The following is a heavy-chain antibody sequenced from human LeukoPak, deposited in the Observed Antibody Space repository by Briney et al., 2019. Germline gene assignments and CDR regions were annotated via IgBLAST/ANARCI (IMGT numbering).Heavy chain of an antibody. CDR1: GFTFSSYS. CDR2: ISSSGSTI. V-gene: IGHV3-48*04. J-gene: IGHJ6*02. Sequence: GGSLRLSCAASGFTFSSYSMNWVRQAPGKGLEWVSYISSSGSTIYYADSVKGRFTISRDNAKNSLYLQMNSLRAEDTAVYYCAREIRSSGGLFEIGHYYYGMDVWGQGTTVTVSS. CDR3: AREIRSSGGLFEIGHYYYGMDV. D-gene: IGHD3-10*01.